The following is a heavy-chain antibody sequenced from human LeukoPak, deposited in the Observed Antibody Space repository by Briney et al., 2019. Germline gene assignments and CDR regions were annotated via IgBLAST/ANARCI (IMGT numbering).Heavy chain of an antibody. CDR2: IHPNNGGT. V-gene: IGHV1-2*06. Sequence: ASVKVSCKASGYTFSDYYIHWVRQAPGQGLEWMGRIHPNNGGTSYAQIFQGRVTMTRDTSFSTAYMELSRLRSDDTAVYYCTPGAAYAIYDALDIWGQGTIVTVSS. D-gene: IGHD2-15*01. J-gene: IGHJ3*02. CDR1: GYTFSDYY. CDR3: TPGAAYAIYDALDI.